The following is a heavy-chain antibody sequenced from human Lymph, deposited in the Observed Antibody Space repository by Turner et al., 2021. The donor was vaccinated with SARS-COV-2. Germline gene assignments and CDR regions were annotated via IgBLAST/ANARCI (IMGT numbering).Heavy chain of an antibody. CDR2: ISYDGSNK. V-gene: IGHV3-30*18. J-gene: IGHJ4*02. CDR3: AKQGGGRYCSGGSCYRGYFDY. Sequence: QVQLVESGGGLVQPGRSLRLSCAASGFIFSGYGMYWVRQAPGKGLEWVAVISYDGSNKYYADSVKGRFTISRDNSKNTLYMQMNSLRAEDTAVYYCAKQGGGRYCSGGSCYRGYFDYWGQGTLVTVSS. D-gene: IGHD2-15*01. CDR1: GFIFSGYG.